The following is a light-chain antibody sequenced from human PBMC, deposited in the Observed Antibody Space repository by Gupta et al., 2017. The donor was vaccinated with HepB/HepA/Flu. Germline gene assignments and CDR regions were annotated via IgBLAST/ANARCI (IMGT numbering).Light chain of an antibody. J-gene: IGKJ4*01. Sequence: DTVLTPSPVTLSVSPGEGVTLSCRATQSGGRDLAWYQQKPGQTPRLVISGVSTRATGIPGRFSGRGSGTEFTLTINSLQSEDFADYYCQQYNNWPLTFGGGTKVEIK. CDR1: QSGGRD. V-gene: IGKV3-15*01. CDR2: GVS. CDR3: QQYNNWPLT.